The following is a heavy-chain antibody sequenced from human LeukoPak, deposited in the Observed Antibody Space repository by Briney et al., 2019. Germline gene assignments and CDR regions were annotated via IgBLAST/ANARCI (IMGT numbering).Heavy chain of an antibody. CDR1: GYTFTSYD. Sequence: ASVKVSCKASGYTFTSYDINWVRQATGQGLEWMGWISAYNGNTNYAQKLQGRVTMTTDTSTSTAYMELRSLRSDDTAVYYCATSKGAMAHIDYWGQGTLVTVSS. V-gene: IGHV1-18*01. D-gene: IGHD5-18*01. CDR3: ATSKGAMAHIDY. J-gene: IGHJ4*02. CDR2: ISAYNGNT.